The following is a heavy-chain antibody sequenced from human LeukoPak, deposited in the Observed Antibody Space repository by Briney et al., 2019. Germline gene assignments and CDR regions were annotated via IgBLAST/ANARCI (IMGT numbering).Heavy chain of an antibody. CDR3: AKRLEAAGFGNWLDP. V-gene: IGHV3-23*01. D-gene: IGHD6-13*01. Sequence: PGGSLRLSCAASGFTFSSYGMSWVRQAPGKGLEWVSSISDSGGSTYYADSLKGRFTISRDNSKNTLYLQMNSLRAEDTAVYYCAKRLEAAGFGNWLDPWGQGTLVTVSS. CDR2: ISDSGGST. CDR1: GFTFSSYG. J-gene: IGHJ5*02.